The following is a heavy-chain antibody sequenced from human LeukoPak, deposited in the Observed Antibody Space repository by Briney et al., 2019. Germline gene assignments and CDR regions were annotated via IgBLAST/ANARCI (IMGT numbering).Heavy chain of an antibody. V-gene: IGHV3-30*02. Sequence: GGSLRLSCAASGFTFSSYGMHWVRQAPGKGLEWVAFIRYDGSNKYYADSVKGRFTISRDNSKNTLYLQMNSLRAEDTAVYYCARVYEGIAAADNIFDYWGQGTLVTVSS. CDR1: GFTFSSYG. J-gene: IGHJ4*02. D-gene: IGHD6-13*01. CDR2: IRYDGSNK. CDR3: ARVYEGIAAADNIFDY.